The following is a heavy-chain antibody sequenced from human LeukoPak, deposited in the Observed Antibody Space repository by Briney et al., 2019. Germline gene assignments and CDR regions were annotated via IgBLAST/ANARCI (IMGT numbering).Heavy chain of an antibody. D-gene: IGHD6-19*01. J-gene: IGHJ4*02. CDR1: GYTFTGYY. V-gene: IGHV1-18*04. CDR2: ISAYNGNT. CDR3: ARDRYSSGSSLDY. Sequence: ASVKVSCKASGYTFTGYYMHWVRQAPGQGLEWMGWISAYNGNTNYAQKLQGRVTMTTDTSTSTAYMELRSLRSDDTAVYYCARDRYSSGSSLDYWGQGTLVTVSS.